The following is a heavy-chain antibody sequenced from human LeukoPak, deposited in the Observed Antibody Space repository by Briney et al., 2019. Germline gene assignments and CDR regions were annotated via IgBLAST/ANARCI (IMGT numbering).Heavy chain of an antibody. CDR3: ARVILFQDYYDSSGYYYWFDP. Sequence: ASVKVSFKASGYTFTIYGISWVRQAPGQGLEWMGWISAYNGNTNYSQKFQGRVTMTTDTSTSTAYMELRSLRSDDTAVFYCARVILFQDYYDSSGYYYWFDPWGQGTLVTVSS. CDR1: GYTFTIYG. CDR2: ISAYNGNT. J-gene: IGHJ5*02. V-gene: IGHV1-18*01. D-gene: IGHD3-22*01.